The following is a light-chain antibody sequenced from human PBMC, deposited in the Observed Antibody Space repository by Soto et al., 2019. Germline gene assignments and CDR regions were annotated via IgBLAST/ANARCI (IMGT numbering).Light chain of an antibody. CDR2: DAS. J-gene: IGKJ5*01. V-gene: IGKV3-11*01. CDR1: QSISNY. CDR3: QQRKNWPPIT. Sequence: EIVLTQSPATLSLSPGETATLSCRASQSISNYLAWYQHKPGQAPRLLIFDASNRATGIPARFSGSGSGTVFTLTIGSLEPEDSAVYYCQQRKNWPPITFGQGTRLEIK.